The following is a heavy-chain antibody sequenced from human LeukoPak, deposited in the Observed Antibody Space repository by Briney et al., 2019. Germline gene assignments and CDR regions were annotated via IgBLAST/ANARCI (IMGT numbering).Heavy chain of an antibody. CDR3: ARDLYSSSWSLFQH. CDR2: IYYSGST. J-gene: IGHJ1*01. V-gene: IGHV4-59*01. D-gene: IGHD6-13*01. Sequence: SETLSLTCTVSGGSISSYYWSWIRQPPGKGLEWIGYIYYSGSTNYNPSLKSRVTISVDTSKNQFSLKLSSVTAADTAVYYCARDLYSSSWSLFQHWGQGTLVTVSS. CDR1: GGSISSYY.